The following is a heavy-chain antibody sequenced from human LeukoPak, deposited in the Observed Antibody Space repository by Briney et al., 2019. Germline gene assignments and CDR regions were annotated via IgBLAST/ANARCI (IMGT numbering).Heavy chain of an antibody. D-gene: IGHD3-3*01. CDR1: GFTFSSYW. Sequence: GGSLRLSCAASGFTFSSYWMSWVRQAPGKGLEWVANIKQDGSEKYYVDSVKGRFTIFRDNAKNSLYLQMNSLRAEDTAVYYCARTDKDFGVGYYYYYMDVWGKGTTVTVSS. CDR3: ARTDKDFGVGYYYYYMDV. J-gene: IGHJ6*03. CDR2: IKQDGSEK. V-gene: IGHV3-7*03.